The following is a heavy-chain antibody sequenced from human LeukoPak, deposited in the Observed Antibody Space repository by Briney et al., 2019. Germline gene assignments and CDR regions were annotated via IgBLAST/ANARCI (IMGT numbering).Heavy chain of an antibody. J-gene: IGHJ6*03. Sequence: KPSETLSLTCAVYGGTFSGYYWSWIRQPPGKRLEWVGESNDSGGTNYNPSLKSRVTISADKSKNQVSLKLTSVTAADTAVYYCARLSVIVGSTLEYYYYYMDVWGQGTTVAVSS. CDR2: SNDSGGT. CDR3: ARLSVIVGSTLEYYYYYMDV. V-gene: IGHV4-34*01. CDR1: GGTFSGYY. D-gene: IGHD1-26*01.